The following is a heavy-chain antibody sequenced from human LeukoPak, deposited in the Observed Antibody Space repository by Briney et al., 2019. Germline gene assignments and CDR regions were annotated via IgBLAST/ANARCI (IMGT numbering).Heavy chain of an antibody. CDR2: ISWNSGSI. D-gene: IGHD6-19*01. CDR3: AKDRYSSGWYLFDY. V-gene: IGHV3-9*01. J-gene: IGHJ4*02. CDR1: GFTFDDYA. Sequence: PGRSLRLSCAASGFTFDDYAMHWVRQAPGKGLEWVSGISWNSGSIGYADSVKGRFTISRDNAKNSLYLQMNSLRAEDTALYYCAKDRYSSGWYLFDYWGQGTLVTVSS.